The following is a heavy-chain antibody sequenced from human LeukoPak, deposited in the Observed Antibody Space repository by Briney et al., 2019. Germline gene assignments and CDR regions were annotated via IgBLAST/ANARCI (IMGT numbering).Heavy chain of an antibody. J-gene: IGHJ4*02. D-gene: IGHD3-3*01. CDR1: GYTFTSYA. CDR3: ATASGYYDFWSGYCGGLDY. Sequence: ASVKVSCKASGYTFTSYAMHWERQAPGQRLEWMGWINAGNGNTKYSQKFQGRVTITRDTSASTAYMELSSLRSEDTAVYYCATASGYYDFWSGYCGGLDYWGQGTLVTVSS. V-gene: IGHV1-3*01. CDR2: INAGNGNT.